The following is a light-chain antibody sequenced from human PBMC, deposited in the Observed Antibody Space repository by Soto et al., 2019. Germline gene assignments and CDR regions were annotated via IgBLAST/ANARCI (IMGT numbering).Light chain of an antibody. Sequence: DIQTTQSPSTLSASVGDRVTITCRASQSISSWLAWYQQKPGKAPKLLIYKASSLESGVPSRFSGSGSGTEFTLTISSLQPDDFATYYCQQYNSYPTFGQGTRLEIK. V-gene: IGKV1-5*03. J-gene: IGKJ5*01. CDR3: QQYNSYPT. CDR2: KAS. CDR1: QSISSW.